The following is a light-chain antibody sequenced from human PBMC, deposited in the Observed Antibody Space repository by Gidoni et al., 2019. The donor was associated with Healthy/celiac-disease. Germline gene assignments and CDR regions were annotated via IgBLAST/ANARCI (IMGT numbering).Light chain of an antibody. V-gene: IGKV1-39*01. CDR2: AAS. CDR3: QQSYSTPRCT. Sequence: DIQMTQSPSSLSASVGDRVTITCRASQSISSYLNWYQQKPGKAPKLLIYAASSLQSWVPSRFSGSGSGTDFTLTISSLQPEDFATYYCQQSYSTPRCTFGQGTKLEIK. J-gene: IGKJ2*02. CDR1: QSISSY.